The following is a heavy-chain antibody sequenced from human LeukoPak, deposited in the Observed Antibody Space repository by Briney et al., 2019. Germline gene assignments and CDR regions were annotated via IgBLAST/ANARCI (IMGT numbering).Heavy chain of an antibody. CDR3: ARQISVYYYYYIDV. J-gene: IGHJ6*03. CDR2: IYYSGTT. V-gene: IGHV4-39*01. Sequence: PSETLSLICSVSGGSISSSNYYWGWIRQPPGKGLEWIGTIYYSGTTYYNPSLESRVTISEDMSKNQFSLTLRSVTAADPAVYYCARQISVYYYYYIDVWGKGTTVTVSS. CDR1: GGSISSSNYY. D-gene: IGHD3-10*01.